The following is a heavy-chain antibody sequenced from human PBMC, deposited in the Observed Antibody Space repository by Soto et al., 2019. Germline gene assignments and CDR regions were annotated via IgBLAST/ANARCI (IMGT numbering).Heavy chain of an antibody. V-gene: IGHV1-2*04. CDR1: GYTFTGYY. D-gene: IGHD7-27*01. Sequence: ASVKVSCKASGYTFTGYYMHWVRQAPGQGLEWMGWINPNSGGTNYAQKFQGWVTMTRDTSISTAYMELSRLRSDDTAVYYCARAGELTGERTHRYYYYNYIDVWGKGTTVTVSS. CDR2: INPNSGGT. J-gene: IGHJ6*03. CDR3: ARAGELTGERTHRYYYYNYIDV.